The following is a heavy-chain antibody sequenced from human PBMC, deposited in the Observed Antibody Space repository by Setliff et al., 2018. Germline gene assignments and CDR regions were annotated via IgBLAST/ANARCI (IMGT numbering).Heavy chain of an antibody. D-gene: IGHD2-21*01. Sequence: PGGSLSLSCAASGFTFSRYGMYWVRQAPGKGLEWVAFIRHEGYNKYYADSVQGRFTISRDNSKNTLFLQMDSLRDDDTAVYYCAKDSLEVVIALHGMDVWGQGTTVTVSS. J-gene: IGHJ6*01. CDR1: GFTFSRYG. CDR3: AKDSLEVVIALHGMDV. CDR2: IRHEGYNK. V-gene: IGHV3-30*02.